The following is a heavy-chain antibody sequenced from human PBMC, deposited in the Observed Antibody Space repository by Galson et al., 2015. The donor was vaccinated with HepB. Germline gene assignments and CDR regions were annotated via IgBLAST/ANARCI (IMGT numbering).Heavy chain of an antibody. Sequence: SLRLSCAASGFTFSSYWMHWVRHSPGKGLVCVSRIDPDGSSTSCADSVKGRFTISRDNAKNTLYLQMNSLRAEDTAVYYCARVRITARGEDSWGQGTLVTVSS. CDR1: GFTFSSYW. D-gene: IGHD6-6*01. CDR3: ARVRITARGEDS. J-gene: IGHJ4*02. V-gene: IGHV3-74*01. CDR2: IDPDGSST.